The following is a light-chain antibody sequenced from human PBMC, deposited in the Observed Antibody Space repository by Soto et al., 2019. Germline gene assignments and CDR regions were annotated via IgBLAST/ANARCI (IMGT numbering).Light chain of an antibody. CDR2: GAS. CDR1: QGISNY. Sequence: DIQMTQSPSSLSASVGDRVIITCRASQGISNYLAWYQQKPGKVPNVLIYGASTLQSGVPSRFSGSGSGTDCTLTISSLQPEDVATYYCQKYDSAPFTFGPGTKVDIK. J-gene: IGKJ3*01. CDR3: QKYDSAPFT. V-gene: IGKV1-27*01.